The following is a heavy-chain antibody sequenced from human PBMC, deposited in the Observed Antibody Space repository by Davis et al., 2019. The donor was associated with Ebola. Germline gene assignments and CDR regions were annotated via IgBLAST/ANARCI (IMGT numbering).Heavy chain of an antibody. J-gene: IGHJ3*02. V-gene: IGHV4-34*01. Sequence: SETLSPTCPLYGGSSSGYYWSWIRQPPGKGLEWIGEINHRGSTNYNPSLKSRVTLSVNTSKNQFSRKVSSVTAADTAVYYCARFEMATIEGDDSFDIWGQGTMVTVSS. CDR3: ARFEMATIEGDDSFDI. CDR1: GGSSSGYY. CDR2: INHRGST. D-gene: IGHD5-24*01.